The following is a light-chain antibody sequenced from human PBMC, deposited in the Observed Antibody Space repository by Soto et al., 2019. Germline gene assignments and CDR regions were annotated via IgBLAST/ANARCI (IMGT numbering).Light chain of an antibody. J-gene: IGKJ1*01. V-gene: IGKV3-15*01. CDR3: HQYNTWPPWT. CDR1: QRISTN. CDR2: SAS. Sequence: EIVMTQSPPTLSVSPGERATLSCRASQRISTNVAWYQHKPGQAPRLLIYSASTRATGIPARFSGSGSGTEFTLTISSLQSEDFAVYYCHQYNTWPPWTFGPGTKVEI.